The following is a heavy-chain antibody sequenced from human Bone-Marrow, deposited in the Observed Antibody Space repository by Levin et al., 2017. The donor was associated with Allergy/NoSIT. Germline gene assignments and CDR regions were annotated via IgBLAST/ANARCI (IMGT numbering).Heavy chain of an antibody. Sequence: PSETLSLTCTVSGGSISNYYWSWLRQSAGKGLEWIGRVYATGSTNYNPSLNSRVTVSVDMSKNQFSLNLRSVTAADTAVYYCARDVETALGYYFDYWGRGTLVTVSS. D-gene: IGHD5-18*01. CDR1: GGSISNYY. CDR2: VYATGST. J-gene: IGHJ4*02. V-gene: IGHV4-4*07. CDR3: ARDVETALGYYFDY.